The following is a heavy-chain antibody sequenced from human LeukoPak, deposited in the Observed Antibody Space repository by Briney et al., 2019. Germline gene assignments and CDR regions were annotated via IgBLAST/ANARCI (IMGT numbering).Heavy chain of an antibody. D-gene: IGHD5-24*01. CDR1: GYTFTDFA. CDR3: ARDWVYKIDY. J-gene: IGHJ4*02. V-gene: IGHV1-3*01. CDR2: INPGSGDT. Sequence: ASVKVSCKASGYTFTDFALHWVRQAPGQSLEWMGWINPGSGDTKSSQKFRDRVTITRDTSANTAYMQLTRLKSEDTAVYYCARDWVYKIDYWGRGTLVTVSS.